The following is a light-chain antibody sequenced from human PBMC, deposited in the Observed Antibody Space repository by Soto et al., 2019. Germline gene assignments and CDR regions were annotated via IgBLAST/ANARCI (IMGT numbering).Light chain of an antibody. CDR1: RSDVGTYNY. Sequence: QSVLTQPRSVSGSPGQSITIPCTGTRSDVGTYNYVSWYQQHPGKAPKLMIYDVTMRPSGVPDRFSGSKSGNTASLTISGLQAEDEADYYCCSYAGSLEVVFGGGTKVTVL. J-gene: IGLJ2*01. V-gene: IGLV2-11*01. CDR3: CSYAGSLEVV. CDR2: DVT.